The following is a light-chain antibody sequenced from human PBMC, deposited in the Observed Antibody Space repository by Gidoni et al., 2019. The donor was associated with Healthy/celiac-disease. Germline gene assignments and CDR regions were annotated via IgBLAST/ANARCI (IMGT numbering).Light chain of an antibody. V-gene: IGLV1-47*01. J-gene: IGLJ2*01. CDR2: RNN. CDR3: AAWDDSLSGVV. Sequence: QSVLTQPPSASGTPGQRVTISCSGSSSNIGSNYVYWYQQLPGTAPKLLIYRNNQRPPGVPDRFPGSKSGTSASLAISGRRSEDEADYYCAAWDDSLSGVVFGGGTKLTVL. CDR1: SSNIGSNY.